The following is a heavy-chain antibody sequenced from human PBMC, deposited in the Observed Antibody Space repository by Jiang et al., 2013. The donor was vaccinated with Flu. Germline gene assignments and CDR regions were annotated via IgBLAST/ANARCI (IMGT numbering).Heavy chain of an antibody. CDR3: ATRRGYQATPSKGWFDP. CDR2: IYYSGPT. V-gene: IGHV4-31*03. Sequence: GSGLVKPSQTLSLTCTVSGGPITSVGYYWSWIRQHPGEGLEWIGYIYYSGPTFYNPSLESRVSISIDTSKNQFSLNLRSMTAADTAVYYCATRRGYQATPSKGWFDPWGPGTLVTVAS. D-gene: IGHD2-2*01. J-gene: IGHJ5*02. CDR1: GGPITSVGYY.